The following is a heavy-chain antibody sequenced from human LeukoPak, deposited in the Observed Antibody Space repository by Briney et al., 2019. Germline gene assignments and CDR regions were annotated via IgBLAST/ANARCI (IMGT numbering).Heavy chain of an antibody. V-gene: IGHV4-61*02. CDR2: IYTSGST. CDR1: GGSISSGSYY. J-gene: IGHJ5*02. Sequence: SQTLSLTCTVSGGSISSGSYYWSWIRQPAGKGLEWIGRIYTSGSTNHNPSLKSRVTISVDTSKNQFSLKLSSVTAADTAVYYCARALHPEYGSGSYYNSSLWFDPWGQGTLVTVSS. CDR3: ARALHPEYGSGSYYNSSLWFDP. D-gene: IGHD3-10*01.